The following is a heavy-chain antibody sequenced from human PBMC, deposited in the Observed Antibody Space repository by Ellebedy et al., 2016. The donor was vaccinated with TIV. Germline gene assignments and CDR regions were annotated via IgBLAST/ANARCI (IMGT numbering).Heavy chain of an antibody. CDR1: GDSISSFY. V-gene: IGHV4-59*01. J-gene: IGHJ6*02. D-gene: IGHD2-2*01. CDR3: ARFCTSCSDGMDV. CDR2: IYYSGST. Sequence: MPSETLSLTCTVSGDSISSFYWSWIRQPPGKGLEWIGYIYYSGSTNYNPSLKSRVTISVDTSKNQFSLKLNSVNAADTALYYCARFCTSCSDGMDVWGQGTTVTVSS.